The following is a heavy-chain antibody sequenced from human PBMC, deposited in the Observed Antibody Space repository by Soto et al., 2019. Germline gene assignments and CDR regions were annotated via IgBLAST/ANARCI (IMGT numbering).Heavy chain of an antibody. CDR1: GFTSSSHA. D-gene: IGHD2-15*01. CDR3: ARDLWWYLH. Sequence: EVQLLESGGGLVQPGGALRLSCAASGFTSSSHAMSWVRQAPGKGLEWISSISAGSEGAYYADSVKGRFTISRDNSNNTLYLQMNSLRAEDTAVYYCARDLWWYLHWGQGTLVTVSS. J-gene: IGHJ4*02. CDR2: ISAGSEGA. V-gene: IGHV3-23*01.